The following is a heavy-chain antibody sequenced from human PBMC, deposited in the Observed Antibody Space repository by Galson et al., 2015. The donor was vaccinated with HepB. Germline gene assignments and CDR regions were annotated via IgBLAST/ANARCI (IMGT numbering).Heavy chain of an antibody. Sequence: SLRLSCAASGFTFSSYWMSWVRQAPGKGLEWVAYINQDGSEKYYVDSVKGRFTISRDNAKTSLYLQMNSLRAEDTAVFYCARVNFGPDYCGNPGHYFDYWGQGTLVTVSS. CDR2: INQDGSEK. J-gene: IGHJ4*02. CDR3: ARVNFGPDYCGNPGHYFDY. D-gene: IGHD4-23*01. CDR1: GFTFSSYW. V-gene: IGHV3-7*01.